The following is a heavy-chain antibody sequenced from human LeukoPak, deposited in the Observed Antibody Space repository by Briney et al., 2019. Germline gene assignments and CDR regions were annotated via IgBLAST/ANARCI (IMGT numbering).Heavy chain of an antibody. CDR1: KYTFTDYY. CDR3: ARSPIFGVGSRIDY. V-gene: IGHV1-2*02. D-gene: IGHD3-3*01. CDR2: INPKSGGT. J-gene: IGHJ4*02. Sequence: ASVKVSCKASKYTFTDYYIHWVRQTPGQGLEWMGWINPKSGGTNYGQKFQGGVTMTRDTSISTAYMELTRVRSDDTAVYYCARSPIFGVGSRIDYWGQGTLVTVSS.